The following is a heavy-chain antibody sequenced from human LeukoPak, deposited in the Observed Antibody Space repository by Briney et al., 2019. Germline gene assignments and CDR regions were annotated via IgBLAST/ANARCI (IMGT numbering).Heavy chain of an antibody. CDR2: ISGSGSNT. Sequence: PGGSLRLSCAASGFTFSSSGMTWVRQVPGKGLEWVASISGSGSNTYYTDSAKGRFTVSRDNSKNTLYLQMNSLRAEDTAVYYCAKPQGYDSINFQHWGQGTLVTVSS. CDR1: GFTFSSSG. D-gene: IGHD3-22*01. J-gene: IGHJ1*01. CDR3: AKPQGYDSINFQH. V-gene: IGHV3-23*01.